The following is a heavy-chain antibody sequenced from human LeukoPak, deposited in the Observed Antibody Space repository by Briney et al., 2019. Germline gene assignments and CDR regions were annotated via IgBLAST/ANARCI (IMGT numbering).Heavy chain of an antibody. V-gene: IGHV1-69*01. CDR1: GGTFSSCA. CDR3: ARSAIAVAGIIHGYYFDY. D-gene: IGHD6-19*01. Sequence: GSSVKVFCKASGGTFSSCAIRWVRQAPGQGLEWMGGIIPIFGTANYAQKFQGRVTITADESTSTAYMELSSLRSEDTAVYYCARSAIAVAGIIHGYYFDYWGQGTLVTVSS. J-gene: IGHJ4*02. CDR2: IIPIFGTA.